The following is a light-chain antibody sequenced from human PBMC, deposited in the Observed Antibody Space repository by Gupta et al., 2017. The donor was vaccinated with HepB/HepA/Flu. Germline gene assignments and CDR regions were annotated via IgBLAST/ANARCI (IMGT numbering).Light chain of an antibody. V-gene: IGKV3-20*01. CDR2: GAA. J-gene: IGKJ4*01. CDR3: QQHGSSSLT. CDR1: QSVSSSY. Sequence: EIVLTQSPGTLPLSPGERATLPSRASQSVSSSYLAGYQQKPGQAPRSLINGAASRATGSPDRCCGSGSGTDVTTTISSLEPEDVAVEYCQQHGSSSLTFGGGTKVEIK.